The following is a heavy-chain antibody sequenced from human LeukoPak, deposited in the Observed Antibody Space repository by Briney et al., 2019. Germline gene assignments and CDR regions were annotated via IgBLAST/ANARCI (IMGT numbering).Heavy chain of an antibody. CDR3: ARDSGRREDY. J-gene: IGHJ4*02. Sequence: ASVKVSCKASGYTFTGYYVHWVRQAPGQGLEWMGWIDPNSGGANYAQKFQGRVTMTRDTSISTAYLELSRLTSDDTAVYYCARDSGRREDYWGQGTLVTVSS. D-gene: IGHD1-1*01. CDR2: IDPNSGGA. CDR1: GYTFTGYY. V-gene: IGHV1-2*02.